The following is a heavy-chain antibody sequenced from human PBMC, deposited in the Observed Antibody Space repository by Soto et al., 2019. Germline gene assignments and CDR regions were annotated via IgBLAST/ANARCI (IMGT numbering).Heavy chain of an antibody. Sequence: QVQLVQSGAEVKKPGASVTVSCKASGYTFITYGVSWVRQAPGQGLDWLGWISTYNGNTRYAERLQGRVTMTTDTTTNTAYMELRNLRSDDTAVYYCARGPTDYYDNSANYFLDYWGQGTLVTVSS. V-gene: IGHV1-18*01. J-gene: IGHJ4*02. CDR3: ARGPTDYYDNSANYFLDY. D-gene: IGHD3-22*01. CDR2: ISTYNGNT. CDR1: GYTFITYG.